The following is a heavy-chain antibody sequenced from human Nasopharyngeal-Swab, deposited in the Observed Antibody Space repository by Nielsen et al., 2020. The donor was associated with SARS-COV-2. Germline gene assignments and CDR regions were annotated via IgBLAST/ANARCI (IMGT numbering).Heavy chain of an antibody. V-gene: IGHV3-11*06. CDR2: ITSRTSYT. Sequence: GESLKISCAASGFTFSDYYMSWIRQAPGKGPEWFSYITSRTSYTKYADSVKGRFTISRDNARNSLHLQMHSLRAEDTAVYYCVRDGYFDWSFGYWGQGTLVTVSS. D-gene: IGHD3-9*01. CDR1: GFTFSDYY. J-gene: IGHJ4*02. CDR3: VRDGYFDWSFGY.